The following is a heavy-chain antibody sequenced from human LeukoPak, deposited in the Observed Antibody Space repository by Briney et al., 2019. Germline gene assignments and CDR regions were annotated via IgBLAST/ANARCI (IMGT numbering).Heavy chain of an antibody. CDR3: ARERSGNHGALFDY. V-gene: IGHV1-8*03. CDR2: MNPNSGNT. Sequence: ASVKVSCKASGYTFTSYDINWVRQATGQGLEWMGWMNPNSGNTGYAQKFQGRVTITRNTSISTAYMELSSLRSEDTAVYYCARERSGNHGALFDYWGQGTLVTVSS. CDR1: GYTFTSYD. J-gene: IGHJ4*02. D-gene: IGHD1-14*01.